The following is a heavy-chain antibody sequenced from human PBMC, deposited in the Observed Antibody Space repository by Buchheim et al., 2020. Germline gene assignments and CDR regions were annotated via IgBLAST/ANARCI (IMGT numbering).Heavy chain of an antibody. CDR2: INHSGST. CDR1: GESFSAYY. D-gene: IGHD1-7*01. Sequence: QVRLQQWGAGLLKPSETLSLTCAVFGESFSAYYWSWIRQPPGKGLEWIGEINHSGSTNYNPSLKSRVTISVDTSKNQFSLKLSSVTAADTAVYYCARCRYNWNYHWFDPWGQGTL. J-gene: IGHJ5*02. V-gene: IGHV4-34*01. CDR3: ARCRYNWNYHWFDP.